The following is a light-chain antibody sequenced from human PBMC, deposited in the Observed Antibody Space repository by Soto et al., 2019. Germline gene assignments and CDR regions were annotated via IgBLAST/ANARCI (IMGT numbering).Light chain of an antibody. Sequence: IVMTQSPATLSVSPGGRATLCCRTSQTVSSNLAWYQQKPGQTPRLLIYGASTRATGIPARFSGSGSGTEFTLTISSLQSEDFAVYYCQHYNNWPLTSWTFGQGTKVEIK. CDR1: QTVSSN. CDR2: GAS. J-gene: IGKJ1*01. V-gene: IGKV3-15*01. CDR3: QHYNNWPLTSWT.